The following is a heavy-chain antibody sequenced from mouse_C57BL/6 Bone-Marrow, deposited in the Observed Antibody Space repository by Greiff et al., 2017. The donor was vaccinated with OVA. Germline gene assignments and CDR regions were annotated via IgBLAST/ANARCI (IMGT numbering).Heavy chain of an antibody. J-gene: IGHJ2*01. CDR2: INPSNART. CDR1: GYTFTSYW. V-gene: IGHV1-53*01. Sequence: VKLQQPGTELVKPGASVKLSCKASGYTFTSYWMPWVKQRPGPGLEWIGNINPSNARTTHPEQFKSKATLTVDKSSSTAYMQLSSLTSEDSAVYYCASYSPYFDYWGQGTTLTVSS. CDR3: ASYSPYFDY. D-gene: IGHD2-10*01.